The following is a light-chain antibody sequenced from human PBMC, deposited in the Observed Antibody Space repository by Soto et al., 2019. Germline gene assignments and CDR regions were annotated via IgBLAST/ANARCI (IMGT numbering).Light chain of an antibody. Sequence: QSVLTQPPSVSGAPGQRVTISCTGSSSNIGAGYDVHWYQQLPGTAPKLLIYGNGNRPSGVPDRFSGSKSGTSASLAITGLQAEDEADYYCQSYDSSFNYVFGTGTKLTVL. CDR2: GNG. CDR3: QSYDSSFNYV. J-gene: IGLJ1*01. V-gene: IGLV1-40*01. CDR1: SSNIGAGYD.